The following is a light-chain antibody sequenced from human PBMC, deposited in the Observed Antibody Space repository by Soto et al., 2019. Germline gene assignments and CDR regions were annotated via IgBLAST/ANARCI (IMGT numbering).Light chain of an antibody. CDR1: SCNIGGGYD. CDR2: GNS. J-gene: IGLJ1*01. CDR3: QSYASSLTTYV. V-gene: IGLV1-40*01. Sequence: QSVLTQPPSVSGAPGQRVTISCTGSSCNIGGGYDVHWYQHLPGTAPKLIIYGNSNRPSGVPDRFSGSKSGTSASLAISGLQAEDEADYYCQSYASSLTTYVFGTGTKVTVL.